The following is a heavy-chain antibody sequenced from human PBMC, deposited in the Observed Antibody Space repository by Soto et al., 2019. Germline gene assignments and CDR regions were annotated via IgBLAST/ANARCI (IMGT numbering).Heavy chain of an antibody. CDR2: IIPIFGTA. J-gene: IGHJ4*02. V-gene: IGHV1-69*01. Sequence: QVQLVQSGAEVRKPGSSVRVSCKASGGSFNRHTISWVRQAPGQGLEWMGGIIPIFGTANHAQKFQGRVTITADESTSTAYMELSSLRSEDTAVYYCARTTGYSSGWNPDYFDYWGQGTLVTVSS. CDR3: ARTTGYSSGWNPDYFDY. D-gene: IGHD6-19*01. CDR1: GGSFNRHT.